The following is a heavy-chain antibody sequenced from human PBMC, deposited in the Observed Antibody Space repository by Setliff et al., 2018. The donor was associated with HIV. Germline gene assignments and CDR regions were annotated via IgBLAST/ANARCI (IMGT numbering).Heavy chain of an antibody. Sequence: GASVKVSCKASGGTFSSYAISWVRQAPGQGLEWMGGIIPIFGTANYAQKFQGRVTITTDESTSTAYMELSSLRSEDTAVYYCARGAYYGSGSYYDSRYWGQGTLVTVSS. V-gene: IGHV1-69*05. J-gene: IGHJ4*02. CDR2: IIPIFGTA. CDR3: ARGAYYGSGSYYDSRY. CDR1: GGTFSSYA. D-gene: IGHD3-10*01.